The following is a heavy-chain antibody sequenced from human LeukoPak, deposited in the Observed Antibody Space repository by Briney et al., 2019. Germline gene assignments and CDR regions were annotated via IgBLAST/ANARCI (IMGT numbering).Heavy chain of an antibody. CDR3: ARAIFGVVIIPPYYYGMDV. V-gene: IGHV1-18*01. J-gene: IGHJ6*02. CDR2: ISAYNGNT. D-gene: IGHD3-3*01. CDR1: GYTFTSYG. Sequence: ASVKVSFKASGYTFTSYGISWVRQAPGQGLEWMGWISAYNGNTNYAQKLQGRVTMTTDTSTSTAYMELRSLRSDDTAVYYCARAIFGVVIIPPYYYGMDVWGQGTTVTVSS.